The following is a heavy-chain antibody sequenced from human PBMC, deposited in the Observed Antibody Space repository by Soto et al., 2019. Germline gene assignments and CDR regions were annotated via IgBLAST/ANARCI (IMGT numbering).Heavy chain of an antibody. D-gene: IGHD2-8*02. CDR1: GGSISNYY. J-gene: IGHJ6*02. CDR2: IYTSGST. Sequence: SETLSLTCTVSGGSISNYYWSWIRQPAGRGLEWIGRIYTSGSTNYNPSLKSRVTVSVDTSKNQLSLKLTSVTAADTAVYYCAGDSAGCTGGVCYADNYYGMDVWGQGTTVTVSS. CDR3: AGDSAGCTGGVCYADNYYGMDV. V-gene: IGHV4-4*07.